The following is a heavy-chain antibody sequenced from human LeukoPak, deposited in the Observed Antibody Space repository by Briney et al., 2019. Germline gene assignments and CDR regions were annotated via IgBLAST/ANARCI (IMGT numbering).Heavy chain of an antibody. CDR3: ARESGSGEGLAFDI. J-gene: IGHJ3*02. Sequence: ASVKVSCKASGYTFTSYGLSWVRQAPGQGLEWMGWISAYNGNTNYAQKFQGRVTMTTDTSTRTAYMELKSLRSDDTAVYYCARESGSGEGLAFDIWGQGTMVTVSS. D-gene: IGHD2-15*01. CDR2: ISAYNGNT. V-gene: IGHV1-18*01. CDR1: GYTFTSYG.